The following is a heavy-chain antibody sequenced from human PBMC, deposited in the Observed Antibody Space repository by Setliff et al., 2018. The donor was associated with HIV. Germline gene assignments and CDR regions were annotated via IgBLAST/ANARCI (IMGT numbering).Heavy chain of an antibody. CDR1: GLTFEYYA. J-gene: IGHJ5*02. CDR3: AQDYTATFWEYNWFDP. CDR2: ISGSGDST. D-gene: IGHD3-3*01. V-gene: IGHV3-23*01. Sequence: GGSLRLSCAAPGLTFEYYAMTWVRQAPGKGLEWVSGISGSGDSTYYAPAVKGRFTISRDNLKNILYLQMNNLRAEDTALYFCAQDYTATFWEYNWFDPWGQGTLVTAPQ.